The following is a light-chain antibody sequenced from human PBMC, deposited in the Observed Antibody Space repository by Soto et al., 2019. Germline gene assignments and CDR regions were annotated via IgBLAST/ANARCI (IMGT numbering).Light chain of an antibody. V-gene: IGKV1-5*03. CDR2: KAS. CDR3: QRYDSYPLS. CDR1: QSVSSW. J-gene: IGKJ4*01. Sequence: DIQMTQSPSTLSASVGDTVTITCRASQSVSSWLAWYQQKPGKAPKVLIYKASNLQSGVPSRFSGSGSGTEFTLTIDSLQPEDVATYYCQRYDSYPLSFGGGTKVEIK.